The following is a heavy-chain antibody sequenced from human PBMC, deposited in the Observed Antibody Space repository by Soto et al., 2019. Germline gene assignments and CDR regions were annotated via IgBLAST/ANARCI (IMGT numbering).Heavy chain of an antibody. CDR3: AGSREGDKLCGDC. V-gene: IGHV3-74*01. D-gene: IGHD3-16*01. CDR2: IDGDGSST. Sequence: EVQLVESGAGLAQPGGSLRLSCAASGFTFSSHCIHWVRQAPGKGLVWVSCIDGDGSSTSYADSVKGRFTISRDNAKKSLYLQMNCRRGEDTDVYYVAGSREGDKLCGDCWGQGALVIVSS. CDR1: GFTFSSHC. J-gene: IGHJ4*02.